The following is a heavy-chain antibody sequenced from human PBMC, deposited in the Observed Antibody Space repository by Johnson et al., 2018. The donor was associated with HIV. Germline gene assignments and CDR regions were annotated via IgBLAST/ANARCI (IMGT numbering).Heavy chain of an antibody. Sequence: MQLVESGGGVVRPGGSLRLSCAASGFTFDDYGMTWVRQAPGKGLEWVGRIKSKTDGGTTDYAAPVKGRFTISRDDSKNTLYLQMNSLRAEDTAVYYCAKFVGAGSYDAFDIWGQGTMVTVSS. CDR2: IKSKTDGGTT. V-gene: IGHV3-15*01. CDR1: GFTFDDYG. D-gene: IGHD1-26*01. J-gene: IGHJ3*02. CDR3: AKFVGAGSYDAFDI.